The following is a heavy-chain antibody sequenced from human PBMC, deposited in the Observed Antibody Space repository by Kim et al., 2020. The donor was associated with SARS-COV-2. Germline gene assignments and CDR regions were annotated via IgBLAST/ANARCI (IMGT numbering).Heavy chain of an antibody. V-gene: IGHV4-39*01. Sequence: SETLSLTCTVSGGSISNSFYYWGWIRQPPGKGLEWIGSNYHSGSIYDNPSLKSRVTISVDTSKNQFSLKLSSVTAADTAVYYCARLPHDSSGYIDAWGQGILVTVSS. J-gene: IGHJ5*02. CDR2: NYHSGSI. D-gene: IGHD3-22*01. CDR3: ARLPHDSSGYIDA. CDR1: GGSISNSFYY.